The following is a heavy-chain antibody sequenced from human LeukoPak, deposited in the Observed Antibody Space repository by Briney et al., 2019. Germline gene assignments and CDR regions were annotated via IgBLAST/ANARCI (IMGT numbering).Heavy chain of an antibody. D-gene: IGHD3-22*01. J-gene: IGHJ4*02. CDR3: ARELIHDSSGYYQFFDY. CDR1: GGSISSYY. V-gene: IGHV4-59*01. CDR2: IYYSGST. Sequence: SETLSLTCTVSGGSISSYYWSWIRQPPGKGLEWIGYIYYSGSTNYNPSLKSRVTISVDTSKNQFSLKLSSVAAADTAVYYCARELIHDSSGYYQFFDYWGQGTLVTVSS.